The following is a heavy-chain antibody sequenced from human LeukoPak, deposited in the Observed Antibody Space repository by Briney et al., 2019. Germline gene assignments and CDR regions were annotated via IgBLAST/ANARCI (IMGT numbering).Heavy chain of an antibody. CDR1: GYTFTSYY. Sequence: ASVKVSCKASGYTFTSYYMHWVRQAPGQGLEWMGLNNPCSGTTSYTQKFQGRVTMTRDTSTSTVYMELSSLTSEDTAVYYCARDRGLLYGSSGCLDSWGQGTLVTVSS. CDR2: NNPCSGTT. D-gene: IGHD6-19*01. CDR3: ARDRGLLYGSSGCLDS. V-gene: IGHV1-46*01. J-gene: IGHJ4*02.